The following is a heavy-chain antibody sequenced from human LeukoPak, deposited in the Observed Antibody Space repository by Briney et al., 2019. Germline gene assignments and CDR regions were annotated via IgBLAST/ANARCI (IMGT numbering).Heavy chain of an antibody. CDR1: GFTFSTYW. CDR3: AWGGIAAFDS. CDR2: INSDGTTT. J-gene: IGHJ4*02. Sequence: GGSLRLSCAASGFTFSTYWMHWVRQAPGKGLVWVSRINSDGTTTNYADSVKGRFTISRDNAKNTLYLQMNSLRAEDTAVYYCAWGGIAAFDSWGQGTLVTVSS. D-gene: IGHD2-21*01. V-gene: IGHV3-74*01.